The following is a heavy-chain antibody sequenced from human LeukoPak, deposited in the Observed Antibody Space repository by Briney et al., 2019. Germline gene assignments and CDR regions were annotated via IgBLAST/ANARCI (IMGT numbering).Heavy chain of an antibody. CDR3: ANLWEMGY. D-gene: IGHD5-24*01. CDR1: GFGFSDYW. J-gene: IGHJ4*02. CDR2: IKQDGSDS. V-gene: IGHV3-7*01. Sequence: GGSLRLSCAASGFGFSDYWMAWVRQAPGKGLEWVANIKQDGSDSYYVDSVRGRFTISRDNAKNSLFLQMNSLRAEDTAVYYCANLWEMGYWGQGTRVTVPS.